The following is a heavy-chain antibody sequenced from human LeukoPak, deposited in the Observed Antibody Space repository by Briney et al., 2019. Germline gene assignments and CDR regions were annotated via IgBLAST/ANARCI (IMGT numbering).Heavy chain of an antibody. CDR3: AGQADYGGNSVGY. J-gene: IGHJ4*02. Sequence: SETLSLTCAVYGGSFSGYYWSWIRQPPGKGLEWIGEINHSGSTNYNPSLKSRVTISVDTSKNQFSLKLSSVTAADTAVYYCAGQADYGGNSVGYWGQGTLVTVSS. D-gene: IGHD4-23*01. V-gene: IGHV4-34*01. CDR1: GGSFSGYY. CDR2: INHSGST.